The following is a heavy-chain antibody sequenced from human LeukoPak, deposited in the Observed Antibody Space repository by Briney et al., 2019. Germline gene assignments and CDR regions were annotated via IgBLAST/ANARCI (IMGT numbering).Heavy chain of an antibody. J-gene: IGHJ4*02. CDR1: GFTFSSYA. Sequence: GGSLGLSCAASGFTFSSYAMHWVRQAPGKGLEWVAVISYDGSNKYYADSVKGRFTISRDNSKNTLYLQMNSLRAEDTAVYYCVRGGGYSGYPDYWGQGTLVTVSS. V-gene: IGHV3-30*04. D-gene: IGHD5-12*01. CDR3: VRGGGYSGYPDY. CDR2: ISYDGSNK.